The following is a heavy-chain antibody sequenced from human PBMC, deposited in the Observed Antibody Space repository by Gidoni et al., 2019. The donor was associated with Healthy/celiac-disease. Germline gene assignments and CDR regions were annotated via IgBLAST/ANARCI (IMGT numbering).Heavy chain of an antibody. Sequence: EVQLVESGGGLVQPGGSLRLSCSAFGFTFSSYAMHWVRQAPGKGLEYVSAISSNGGSTYYADSVKGRFTISRDNSKNTLYLQMSSLRAEDTAVYYCVKGRGYSYGSDYFDYWGQGTLVTVSS. J-gene: IGHJ4*02. CDR2: ISSNGGST. V-gene: IGHV3-64D*06. CDR3: VKGRGYSYGSDYFDY. CDR1: GFTFSSYA. D-gene: IGHD5-18*01.